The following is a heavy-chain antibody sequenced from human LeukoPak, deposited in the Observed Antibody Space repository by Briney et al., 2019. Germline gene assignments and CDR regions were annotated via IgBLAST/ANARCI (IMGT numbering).Heavy chain of an antibody. CDR3: ARAEPSYYYDSSGYYYY. J-gene: IGHJ4*02. V-gene: IGHV1-69*05. D-gene: IGHD3-22*01. CDR1: GGTFSSYA. CDR2: IIPIFGTA. Sequence: ASVKVSCKASGGTFSSYAISWVRQAPGQGLGWMGGIIPIFGTANYAQKFQGRVTMTRDMSTSTVYMELSSLRSEDTAVYYCARAEPSYYYDSSGYYYYWGQGTLVTVSS.